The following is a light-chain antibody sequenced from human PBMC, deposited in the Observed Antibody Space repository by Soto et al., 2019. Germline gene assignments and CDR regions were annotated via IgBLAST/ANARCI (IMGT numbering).Light chain of an antibody. CDR3: AAWDDSLNGRNWV. CDR2: NNN. V-gene: IGLV1-47*02. Sequence: QSVLTQPPSASGTPGQRVTISCSGSTSNLGSHFVYWYQQLPGTAPKLLIYNNNQWPSGVPDRFSGSKSGTSASLAISGLRSEDEADYYCAAWDDSLNGRNWVFGGGTKLTVL. J-gene: IGLJ3*02. CDR1: TSNLGSHF.